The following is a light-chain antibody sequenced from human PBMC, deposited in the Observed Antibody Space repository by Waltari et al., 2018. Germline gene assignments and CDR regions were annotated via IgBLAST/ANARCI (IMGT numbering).Light chain of an antibody. J-gene: IGKJ1*01. Sequence: DIQMTQSPSTLSASVGDRVAITCRASQSISSWLAWYQQKPGKAPKLLIYKASYLESGVPSSVSGSGSGTEFTLTITSLQPDDFAPYYCQQYDTFSATFGPGTTVEI. CDR3: QQYDTFSAT. CDR1: QSISSW. CDR2: KAS. V-gene: IGKV1-5*03.